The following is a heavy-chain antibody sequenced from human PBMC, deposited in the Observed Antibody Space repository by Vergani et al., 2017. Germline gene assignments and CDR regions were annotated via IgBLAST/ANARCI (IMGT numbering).Heavy chain of an antibody. V-gene: IGHV4-34*01. Sequence: QAQLQQWGAGLLKPSETLSLTCAIYGGSFNDYWRTWIRQPPGKGLEWIVSIYYRGSTYYNPSPKSRVTISVDTSKNQFSLKLSSVTAANTAVYYRARHHRLPIDYWDQGTLVTFSS. CDR3: ARHHRLPIDY. CDR1: GGSFNDYW. J-gene: IGHJ4*02. D-gene: IGHD3-16*01. CDR2: IYYRGST.